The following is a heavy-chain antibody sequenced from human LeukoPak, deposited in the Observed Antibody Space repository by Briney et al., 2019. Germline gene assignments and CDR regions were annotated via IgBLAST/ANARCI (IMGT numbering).Heavy chain of an antibody. CDR2: INHSGST. CDR1: GGSFSGYY. CDR3: ARDFYYDSSGYDY. D-gene: IGHD3-22*01. J-gene: IGHJ4*02. Sequence: SETLSLTCAVYGGSFSGYYWSWIRQPPGKGLEWIGEINHSGSTNYNPSLKSRVTTSVDTSKNQFSLKLSSVTAADTAVYYCARDFYYDSSGYDYWGQGTLVTVSS. V-gene: IGHV4-34*01.